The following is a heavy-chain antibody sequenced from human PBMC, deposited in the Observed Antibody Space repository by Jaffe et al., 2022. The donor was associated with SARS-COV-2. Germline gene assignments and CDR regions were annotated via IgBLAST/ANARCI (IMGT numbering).Heavy chain of an antibody. CDR3: ARDETTGGLSFDY. J-gene: IGHJ4*02. CDR2: IYSGGST. D-gene: IGHD3-10*01. Sequence: EVQLVESGGGLIQPGGSLRLSCAASGFTVSSNYMSWVRQAPGKGLEWVSVIYSGGSTYYADSVKGRFTISRDNSKNTLYLQMNSLRAEDTAVYYCARDETTGGLSFDYWGQGTLVTVSS. V-gene: IGHV3-53*01. CDR1: GFTVSSNY.